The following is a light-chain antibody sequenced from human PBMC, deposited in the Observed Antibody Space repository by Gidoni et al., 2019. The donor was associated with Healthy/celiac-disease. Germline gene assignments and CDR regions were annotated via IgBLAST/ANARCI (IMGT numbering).Light chain of an antibody. V-gene: IGLV2-23*01. J-gene: IGLJ2*01. Sequence: QSALTQPASVSGSPGQSITISCTGTSSDVGSYYLVSWYQQHPGKAPKLMIYEGSKRPSGVSNRFSGSKSGNTASLTISGLQAEDEADYYCCSYAGSSTYVVFGGGTKLTVL. CDR3: CSYAGSSTYVV. CDR1: SSDVGSYYL. CDR2: EGS.